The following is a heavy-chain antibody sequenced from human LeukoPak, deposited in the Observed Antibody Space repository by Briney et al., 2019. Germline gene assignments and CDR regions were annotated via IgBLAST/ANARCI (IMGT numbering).Heavy chain of an antibody. CDR2: ISGSGGST. V-gene: IGHV3-23*01. Sequence: PGGSLRLSCAASGFTFSSYAMSWVRQAPGKGLEWVSAISGSGGSTYYADSVKGRFTISRDNAKNSLYLQMNSLRAEDTAVYYCARDYYDISGYRSSDYWGQGTLVTVSS. CDR3: ARDYYDISGYRSSDY. J-gene: IGHJ4*02. D-gene: IGHD3-22*01. CDR1: GFTFSSYA.